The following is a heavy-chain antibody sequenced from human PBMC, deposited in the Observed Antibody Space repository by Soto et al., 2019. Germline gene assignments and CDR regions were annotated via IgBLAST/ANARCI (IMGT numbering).Heavy chain of an antibody. V-gene: IGHV4-4*07. CDR2: IYSTGTT. Sequence: SETLSLTCTVSGGSMSNYYWSWIRQPPGKGLEWIGRIYSTGTTNFNPSLKSRLTMSMDMSKNQVSLNLTSVTAADTAVYYCVRDRADFSSTYYHYFSVWGRGTLVTVSS. D-gene: IGHD6-13*01. CDR1: GGSMSNYY. J-gene: IGHJ2*01. CDR3: VRDRADFSSTYYHYFSV.